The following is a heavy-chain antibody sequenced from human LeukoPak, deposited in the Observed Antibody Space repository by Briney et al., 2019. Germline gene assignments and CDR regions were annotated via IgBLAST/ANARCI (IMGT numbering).Heavy chain of an antibody. Sequence: SETLSLTCAVSGGSITGHYWNWIRQTPGMRLEWIGYTSYSRTTIYNSYFKGRATMSIDTSKNQLYLNLTSVTATDTAVYYRAKLGHSDGWYLGAFDIWGQGTTVIVSS. D-gene: IGHD6-19*01. V-gene: IGHV4-59*08. CDR3: AKLGHSDGWYLGAFDI. CDR1: GGSITGHY. CDR2: TSYSRTT. J-gene: IGHJ3*02.